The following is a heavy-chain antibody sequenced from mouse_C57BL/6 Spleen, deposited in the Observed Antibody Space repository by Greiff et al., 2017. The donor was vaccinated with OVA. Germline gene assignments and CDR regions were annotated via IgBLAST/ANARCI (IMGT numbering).Heavy chain of an antibody. CDR2: ISSGGSYT. J-gene: IGHJ1*03. V-gene: IGHV5-6*01. Sequence: EVKLVESGGDLVKPGGSLKLSCAASGFTFSSYGMSWVRQTPDKRLEWVATISSGGSYTYYPDSVKGRFTISRDNAKNTLYLQMSSLTSEDTAMDYCAGITTVVASFDVWGTGTTVTVSS. D-gene: IGHD1-1*01. CDR1: GFTFSSYG. CDR3: AGITTVVASFDV.